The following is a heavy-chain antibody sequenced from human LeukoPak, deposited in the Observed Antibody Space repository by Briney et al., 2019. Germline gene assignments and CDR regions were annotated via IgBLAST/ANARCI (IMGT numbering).Heavy chain of an antibody. CDR1: GYTFTGYY. Sequence: GASVKVSCKASGYTFTGYYMHWVRQAPGQGLEWMGWINPNSGGTNYAQKFQGRVTMTRDTSISTAYMELSRLRSDDTAVYYCARADSSGWYWGNPLAVSEFDYWGQGTLVTVSS. V-gene: IGHV1-2*02. D-gene: IGHD6-19*01. CDR2: INPNSGGT. J-gene: IGHJ4*02. CDR3: ARADSSGWYWGNPLAVSEFDY.